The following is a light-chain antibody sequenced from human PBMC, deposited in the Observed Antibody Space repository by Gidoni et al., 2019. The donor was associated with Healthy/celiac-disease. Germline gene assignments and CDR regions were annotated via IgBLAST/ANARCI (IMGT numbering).Light chain of an antibody. CDR3: QQCYNTPYT. CDR2: AAS. V-gene: IGKV1-39*01. CDR1: QSISSY. Sequence: DIQMTHPPSSLSAPVGDRVTITCRASQSISSYLNWYQQKPGKAPKLLIYAASSLQSGVPSRFSGSGSGTDFTLTISSLQPEDFATYYCQQCYNTPYTFGQGTKLEIK. J-gene: IGKJ2*01.